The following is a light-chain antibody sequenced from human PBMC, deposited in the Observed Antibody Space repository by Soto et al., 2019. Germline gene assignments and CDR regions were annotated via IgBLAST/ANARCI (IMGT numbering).Light chain of an antibody. Sequence: QVTQSPSTLSASVGDAVTITCRASESIDNWLAWYQQKPGKAPKLLIFAASTLVRGVPSKFSGRGSGTEFTLTISSLQADDFATYYCQQYHTDWTFGQGTKVDIK. CDR2: AAS. CDR3: QQYHTDWT. V-gene: IGKV1-5*01. CDR1: ESIDNW. J-gene: IGKJ1*01.